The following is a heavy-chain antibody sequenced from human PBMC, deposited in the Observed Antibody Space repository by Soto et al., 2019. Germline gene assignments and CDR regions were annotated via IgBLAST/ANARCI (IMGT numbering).Heavy chain of an antibody. D-gene: IGHD2-2*01. V-gene: IGHV3-21*01. CDR2: ISSSSSYI. J-gene: IGHJ4*02. Sequence: EVQLVESGGGLVKPGGSLRLSCAASGFTFSSYSMNWVRQAPGKGLEWVSSISSSSSYIYYADSVKGRFTISRDNAKNSLYLQMSSLRAEDTAVYYCAREIVVVPAAMSGYWGQGTLVTVSS. CDR1: GFTFSSYS. CDR3: AREIVVVPAAMSGY.